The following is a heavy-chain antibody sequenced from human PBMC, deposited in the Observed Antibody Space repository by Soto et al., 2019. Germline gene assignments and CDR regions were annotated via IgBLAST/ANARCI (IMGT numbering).Heavy chain of an antibody. CDR1: GLAFGNYA. D-gene: IGHD3-10*01. CDR2: VSSNGRST. CDR3: AKDRADNKVYGMDV. Sequence: GGSLRRPCSASGLAFGNYAMNWVRQGPGRGLERGPGVSSNGRSTYSADSVRGRFTISRATSQIPGSLQMNSMRAEDTAVSYCAKDRADNKVYGMDVWGQGITVTIAS. V-gene: IGHV3-23*01. J-gene: IGHJ6*02.